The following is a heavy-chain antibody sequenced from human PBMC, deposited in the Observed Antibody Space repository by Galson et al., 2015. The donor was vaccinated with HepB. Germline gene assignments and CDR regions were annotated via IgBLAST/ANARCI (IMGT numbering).Heavy chain of an antibody. D-gene: IGHD6-13*01. CDR3: ARIRLGSSWFFDY. CDR2: IDWDDDK. CDR1: GFSLSTRGMR. J-gene: IGHJ4*02. V-gene: IGHV2-70*04. Sequence: PALVKPTQTLTLTCTFSGFSLSTRGMRVSWIRQPPGKALEWLARIDWDDDKFYSTSLKTRLTISKDTSKNQVVLTTTNMDPVDTATYYCARIRLGSSWFFDYWGQGTLVTVSS.